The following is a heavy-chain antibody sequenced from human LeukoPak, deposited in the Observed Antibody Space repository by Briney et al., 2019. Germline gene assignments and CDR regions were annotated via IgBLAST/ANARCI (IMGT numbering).Heavy chain of an antibody. J-gene: IGHJ4*02. CDR3: ARLLESSGWYAYYFDY. Sequence: PSETLSLTCTVSGGSISSSSYHWGWIRQPPGTGLEWIGSIYYSGSTYYNPSLKSRVTITVDTSKNQFSLKLSSVTAADTAVYYCARLLESSGWYAYYFDYWGQGTLVTVSS. CDR1: GGSISSSSYH. D-gene: IGHD6-19*01. V-gene: IGHV4-39*01. CDR2: IYYSGST.